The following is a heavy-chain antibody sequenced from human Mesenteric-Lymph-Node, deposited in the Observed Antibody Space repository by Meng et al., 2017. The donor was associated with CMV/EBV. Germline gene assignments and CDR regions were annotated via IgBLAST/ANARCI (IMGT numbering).Heavy chain of an antibody. CDR2: INHSEST. V-gene: IGHV4-34*01. CDR1: GGSSSVYY. J-gene: IGHJ4*02. Sequence: VSGGSSSVYYCSWIRRPPGEGLEWIGEINHSESTNYNPSHKSRVTISVDTSKHQFSLKLSSVTAADTAVYYCARAPRGSSWDNYFDYWGQGTLVTVSS. D-gene: IGHD6-13*01. CDR3: ARAPRGSSWDNYFDY.